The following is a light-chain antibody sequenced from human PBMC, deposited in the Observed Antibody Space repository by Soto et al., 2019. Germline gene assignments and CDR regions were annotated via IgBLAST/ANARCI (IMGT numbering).Light chain of an antibody. J-gene: IGLJ3*02. CDR1: SSNIGAGYD. Sequence: QSVLTQPPSVSGAPGQRVTLSFTGSSSNIGAGYDVHWYQQLPGTAPKLLIYGNSNRPSGVPDRFSGSKSGTSASLAITGLQAEDEADYYCQSYDSSLSGPNWVFGGGTKLTVL. CDR2: GNS. CDR3: QSYDSSLSGPNWV. V-gene: IGLV1-40*01.